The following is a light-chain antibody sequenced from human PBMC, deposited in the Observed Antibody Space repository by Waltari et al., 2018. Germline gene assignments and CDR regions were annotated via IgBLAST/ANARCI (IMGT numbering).Light chain of an antibody. CDR2: LGS. J-gene: IGKJ2*01. CDR1: PSPLHNNGKDY. CDR3: MQALQTPPYT. Sequence: DIVMTKSPLSLSVTPGEPASISFRSSPSPLHNNGKDYLGWYLQKPGQSPQLLIYLGSNRASGVPDRFSGSGSGTDFTLKISSVEAEDVGVYYCMQALQTPPYTFGQGTKLEIK. V-gene: IGKV2-28*01.